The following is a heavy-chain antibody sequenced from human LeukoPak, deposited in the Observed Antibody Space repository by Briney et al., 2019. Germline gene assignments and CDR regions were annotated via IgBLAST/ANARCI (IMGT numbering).Heavy chain of an antibody. CDR2: IYGGGST. CDR1: GLSVSSNF. Sequence: GGSLRLSCAATGLSVSSNFMSWVRQAPGKGLEWVSVIYGGGSTYYADSVKGRFTISRDTPKNTLYLQMNSLRVEDTAVYYCASWPGGWYGEDSWGQGTLVTVSS. CDR3: ASWPGGWYGEDS. J-gene: IGHJ4*02. D-gene: IGHD6-19*01. V-gene: IGHV3-53*01.